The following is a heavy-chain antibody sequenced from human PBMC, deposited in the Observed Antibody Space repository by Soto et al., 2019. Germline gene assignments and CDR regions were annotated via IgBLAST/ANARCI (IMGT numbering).Heavy chain of an antibody. CDR3: ARHQDFSSGYYNRLGY. D-gene: IGHD3-3*01. Sequence: SVKVSCKASGGTFSSYAISWVRQAPGQGLEWMGGIIPIFGTANYAQKFQGRVTITADKSTSTAYMELSSLRSEDTAVYYCARHQDFSSGYYNRLGYWRQGTLVAVAS. J-gene: IGHJ4*02. CDR1: GGTFSSYA. CDR2: IIPIFGTA. V-gene: IGHV1-69*06.